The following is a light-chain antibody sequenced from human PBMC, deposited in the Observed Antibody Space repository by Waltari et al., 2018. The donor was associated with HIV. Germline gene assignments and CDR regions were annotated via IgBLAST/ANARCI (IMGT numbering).Light chain of an antibody. V-gene: IGLV1-44*01. CDR1: RSNIGSTP. CDR2: TSK. J-gene: IGLJ2*01. CDR3: AAWDDGLDGL. Sequence: QSVLTQPPSASGTPGQRATISFSGSRSNIGSTPVTWYQHPQGTAPKLPISTSKRRPAVLPDRFAGSKSGTSASLAIRGLQSEDEGAYYCAAWDDGLDGLFGGGTKLTV.